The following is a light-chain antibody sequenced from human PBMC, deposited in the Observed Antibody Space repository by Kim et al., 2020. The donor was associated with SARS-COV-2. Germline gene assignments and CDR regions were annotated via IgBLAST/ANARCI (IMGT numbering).Light chain of an antibody. CDR1: QSLSSY. V-gene: IGKV1-39*01. Sequence: SASAGDRVTITCRASQSLSSYLNWYQQKPGRAPKLLISAASSLQSGVPSRFSCSGSGTDFTLTISSLQPEDFATYYCRQSYSTPYTFGQGTKLEI. CDR3: RQSYSTPYT. J-gene: IGKJ2*01. CDR2: AAS.